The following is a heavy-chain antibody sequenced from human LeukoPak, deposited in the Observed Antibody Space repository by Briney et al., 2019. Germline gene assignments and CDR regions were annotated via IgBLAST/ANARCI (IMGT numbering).Heavy chain of an antibody. CDR3: ARDWNPYSSGWYPVGFDY. CDR1: GVTFSSYG. V-gene: IGHV3-33*01. D-gene: IGHD6-19*01. CDR2: IWYDGSNK. Sequence: GGSLRPSCAASGVTFSSYGMHWVRQAPGKGLEWVAVIWYDGSNKYYADSVKGRFTISRDNSKNTLYLQMNSLRAEDTAVYYCARDWNPYSSGWYPVGFDYWGQGTLVTVSS. J-gene: IGHJ4*02.